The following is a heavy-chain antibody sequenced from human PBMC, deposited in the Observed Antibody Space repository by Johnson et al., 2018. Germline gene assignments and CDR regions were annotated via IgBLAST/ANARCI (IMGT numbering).Heavy chain of an antibody. CDR3: ATESAYCSGGSCYSDVFDM. D-gene: IGHD2-15*01. J-gene: IGHJ3*02. V-gene: IGHV3-15*07. CDR1: GFTFTNAW. Sequence: VQLVESGGGLVEPGGSLRLSCAASGFTFTNAWMSWVRQAPGKGLEWVGRIKSKTLGGTTDYAAPVKGRFTIHRDDSNNTLYLQMNSLKSEETAVYYCATESAYCSGGSCYSDVFDMWGQGTMVTVSS. CDR2: IKSKTLGGTT.